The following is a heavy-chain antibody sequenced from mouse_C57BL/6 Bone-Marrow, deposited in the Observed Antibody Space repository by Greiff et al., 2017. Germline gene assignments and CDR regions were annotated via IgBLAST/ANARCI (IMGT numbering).Heavy chain of an antibody. CDR1: GFSLTSYG. CDR3: ARYGKGYAMDY. V-gene: IGHV2-6*01. D-gene: IGHD2-1*01. Sequence: VQRVESGPGLVAPSPSLSITCTVSGFSLTSYGVDWVRQSPGKGLEWLGVIWGVGSTNYNSALKSRLSISKDNSKSQVFLKMNSLQTDDTAMYYCARYGKGYAMDYWGQGTSVTVSS. J-gene: IGHJ4*01. CDR2: IWGVGST.